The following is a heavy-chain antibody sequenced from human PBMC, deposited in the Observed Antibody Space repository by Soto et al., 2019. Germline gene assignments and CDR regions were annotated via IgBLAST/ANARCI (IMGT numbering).Heavy chain of an antibody. V-gene: IGHV4-31*03. CDR2: IHNSGST. CDR1: GASVSGDGSY. J-gene: IGHJ4*02. CDR3: ARDLGSEQWFFDN. Sequence: QVQLQESGPGLVKPSQTLSLTCLVSGASVSGDGSYCSWIRQHPGKGLEFIGYIHNSGSTYSNPSLDNRVAMSIDTSKNQFSLRLSSVTAADSAVDFCARDLGSEQWFFDNWGQGILVTVSS. D-gene: IGHD6-19*01.